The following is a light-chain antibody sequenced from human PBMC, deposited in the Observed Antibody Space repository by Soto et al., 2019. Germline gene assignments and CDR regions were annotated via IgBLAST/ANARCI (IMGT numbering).Light chain of an antibody. Sequence: IALTQSPATVSVSPGDRVTLSCWASQNIYSTLGWYQQRPGQAPRLIIYRASARPTGIPARFSGSGSGTECPLTISSLQSEDCATYYCQQYHNLWSFGRGTQVEIK. CDR1: QNIYST. J-gene: IGKJ1*01. CDR3: QQYHNLWS. CDR2: RAS. V-gene: IGKV3-15*01.